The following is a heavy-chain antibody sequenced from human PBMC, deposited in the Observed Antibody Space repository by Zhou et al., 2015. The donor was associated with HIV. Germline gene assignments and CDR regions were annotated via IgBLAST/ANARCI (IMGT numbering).Heavy chain of an antibody. CDR3: ARASPGIAVAGPGGAFDI. V-gene: IGHV1-69*12. CDR1: GGTFSSYA. CDR2: IIPIFGTA. J-gene: IGHJ3*02. Sequence: QVQLVQSGAEVKKPGSSVKVSCKASGGTFSSYAISWVRQAPGQGLEWMGGIIPIFGTANYAQKFQGRVTITADESTSTAYMELSSLRSEDTAVYYCARASPGIAVAGPGGAFDIWGQGTMVTVSS. D-gene: IGHD6-19*01.